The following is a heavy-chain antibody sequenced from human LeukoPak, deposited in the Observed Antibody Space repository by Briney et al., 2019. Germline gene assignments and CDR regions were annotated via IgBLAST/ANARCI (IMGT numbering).Heavy chain of an antibody. Sequence: LGESLKISCQGLGSSFTSYWIGWVRQLPGKGLEWMGIIYPGDSDTRYSPSFQGQVTISADKSINTAYLQWSSLKASDTAMYCCVRGGSSGWHFYFDYWGQGTLVTVSS. CDR2: IYPGDSDT. J-gene: IGHJ4*02. D-gene: IGHD6-19*01. CDR1: GSSFTSYW. CDR3: VRGGSSGWHFYFDY. V-gene: IGHV5-51*01.